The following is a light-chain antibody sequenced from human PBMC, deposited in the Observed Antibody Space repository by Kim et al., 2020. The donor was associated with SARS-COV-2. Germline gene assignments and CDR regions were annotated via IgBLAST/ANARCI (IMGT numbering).Light chain of an antibody. V-gene: IGKV1-27*01. CDR3: QKYNSAPLT. J-gene: IGKJ4*01. CDR2: AAY. CDR1: TGIINY. Sequence: APVGDRVTATCRASTGIINYFDWYQKRPGKVPELRIYAAYTLQSAVPPPVSGSGSGKQFTLTISSLQPVNVANFYCQKYNSAPLTFGGGTKVDIK.